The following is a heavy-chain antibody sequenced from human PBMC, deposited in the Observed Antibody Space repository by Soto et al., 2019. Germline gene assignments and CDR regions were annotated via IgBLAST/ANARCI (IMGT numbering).Heavy chain of an antibody. V-gene: IGHV1-69*12. CDR3: ARAFHCMSTSCYPPH. D-gene: IGHD2-2*01. CDR2: IIPIFGTA. J-gene: IGHJ4*02. Sequence: QVQLVQSGAEVKKPGSSVKVSCKASGGTFSSYAISWVRQAPGQGLEWMGGIIPIFGTANYAQKFQGRVTITADESXXTAYMELSSLRSEDTAVYYCARAFHCMSTSCYPPHWGQGTLVTVSS. CDR1: GGTFSSYA.